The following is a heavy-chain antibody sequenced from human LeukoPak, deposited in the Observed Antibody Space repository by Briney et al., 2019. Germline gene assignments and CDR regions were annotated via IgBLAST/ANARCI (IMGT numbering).Heavy chain of an antibody. CDR3: AGKSCSGTDCYAVYYFDH. Sequence: TVKVSCKASGGSLRDYAVIWVRQAPGQGPEWMGGIIPLFGEKNNAQKFQGRVTITADVSTSTAYMELSSLTSEDTAVYYCAGKSCSGTDCYAVYYFDHWGQGSLVTVYS. J-gene: IGHJ4*02. D-gene: IGHD2-2*01. CDR1: GGSLRDYA. CDR2: IIPLFGEK. V-gene: IGHV1-69*13.